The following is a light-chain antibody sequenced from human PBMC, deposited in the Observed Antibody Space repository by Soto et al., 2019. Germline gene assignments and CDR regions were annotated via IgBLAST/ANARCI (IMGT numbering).Light chain of an antibody. V-gene: IGLV2-14*01. J-gene: IGLJ2*01. CDR3: SSYTSSSTVV. Sequence: QSALTQPASVSGSPGQSITISCTGSSSDVGGYNYVSWYQQHPGKAPKFMIYEVSNRPSGVSNRFSGSKSGNTASLTISGLQPEDEADYYCSSYTSSSTVVFAGGTKLTVL. CDR1: SSDVGGYNY. CDR2: EVS.